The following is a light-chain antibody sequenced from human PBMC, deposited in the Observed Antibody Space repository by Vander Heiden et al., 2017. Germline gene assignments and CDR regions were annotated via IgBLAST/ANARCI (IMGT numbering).Light chain of an antibody. CDR2: DAS. J-gene: IGKJ4*01. CDR3: QQRSDWPLT. V-gene: IGKV3-11*01. CDR1: QNIRNY. Sequence: EIVLTQSPATLSLPPGERATLSCRASQNIRNYLGWYQQRPGQPPRLLMCDASNRATGVPARFSGSGSGTDFTLTISSLEPEDFAVYYCQQRSDWPLTFGGGTKVEI.